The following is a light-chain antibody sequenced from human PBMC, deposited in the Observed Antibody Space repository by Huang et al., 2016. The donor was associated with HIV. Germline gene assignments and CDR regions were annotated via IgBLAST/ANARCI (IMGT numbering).Light chain of an antibody. CDR2: KVS. CDR1: QSLVYSDGNTY. CDR3: MQGTHRPGT. V-gene: IGKV2-30*01. J-gene: IGKJ1*01. Sequence: DVVMTQSPLSLPVTLGQPASISCRSSQSLVYSDGNTYLNWFQQRPGQSPRRLMYKVSNRDSGVPDRVSGSGSGTDFTLKISRVEAEDVGVYYCMQGTHRPGTFGQGTKVEIK.